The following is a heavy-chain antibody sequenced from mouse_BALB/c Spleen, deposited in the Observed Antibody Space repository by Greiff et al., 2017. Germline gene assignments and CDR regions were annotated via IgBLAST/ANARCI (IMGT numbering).Heavy chain of an antibody. Sequence: DVQLQESGPGLVKPSQSLSLTCTVTGYSITSDYAWNWIRQFPGNKLEWMGYISYSGSTSYNPSLKSRISITRDTSKNQFFLQLNSVTTEDTATYYCARGRSFAYWGQGTLVTVSA. CDR3: ARGRSFAY. J-gene: IGHJ3*01. V-gene: IGHV3-2*02. D-gene: IGHD3-3*01. CDR2: ISYSGST. CDR1: GYSITSDYA.